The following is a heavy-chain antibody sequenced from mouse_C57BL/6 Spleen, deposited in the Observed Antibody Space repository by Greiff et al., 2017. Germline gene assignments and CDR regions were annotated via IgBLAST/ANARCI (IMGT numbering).Heavy chain of an antibody. CDR1: GYTFTSYW. J-gene: IGHJ2*01. CDR3: AREGDYYGSGLRNFDY. Sequence: QVQLQQPGAELVKPGASVKLSCKASGYTFTSYWMQWVKQRPGQGLEWIGAIDPSDSYTNYNQKFKGKATLTVDTSSSTAYMQLSSLTSEYSAVYYCAREGDYYGSGLRNFDYWGQGTTLTVSS. V-gene: IGHV1-50*01. CDR2: IDPSDSYT. D-gene: IGHD1-1*01.